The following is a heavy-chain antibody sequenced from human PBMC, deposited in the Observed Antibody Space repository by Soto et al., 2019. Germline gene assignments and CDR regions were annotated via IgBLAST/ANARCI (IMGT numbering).Heavy chain of an antibody. CDR1: GDTFNNYG. CDR2: IIPIFGTT. Sequence: QVQLVQSGAEVKKPRSSVRVSCKTSGDTFNNYGLSWVRQAPGQGPEWMGTIIPIFGTTTSAQKFQGRVILTADESTTTAYMDLSSLRFEDTAVYYCARPHKSGDYFDFWGQGTLVTVSS. V-gene: IGHV1-69*18. D-gene: IGHD4-17*01. CDR3: ARPHKSGDYFDF. J-gene: IGHJ4*02.